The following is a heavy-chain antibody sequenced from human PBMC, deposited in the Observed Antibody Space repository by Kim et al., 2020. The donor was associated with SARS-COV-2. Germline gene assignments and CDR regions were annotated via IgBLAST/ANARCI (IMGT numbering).Heavy chain of an antibody. CDR1: GFTFSSYA. Sequence: GGSLRLSCAASGFTFSSYAMHWVRQAPGKGLEWMAVISYDGSNKYYADSVKGRFTFSRDNSKNTLYLQMNSLRAEDTAVYYCARPSSGSYYGAFDIWGQGTMVTVSS. CDR3: ARPSSGSYYGAFDI. J-gene: IGHJ3*02. V-gene: IGHV3-30*04. D-gene: IGHD3-10*01. CDR2: ISYDGSNK.